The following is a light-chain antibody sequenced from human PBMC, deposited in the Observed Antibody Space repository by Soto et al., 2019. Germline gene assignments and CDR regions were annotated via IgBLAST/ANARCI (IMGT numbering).Light chain of an antibody. CDR3: QSYDSSLSGYV. CDR1: SSNIGAGYD. J-gene: IGLJ1*01. CDR2: GNS. Sequence: LTQPPSVSGAPGQRVTISCTGSSSNIGAGYDVHWYQQLPGTAPKLLIYGNSNRPSGVPDRFSGSKSGTSASLAITGLQAEDEADYYCQSYDSSLSGYVFGTGTKVTVL. V-gene: IGLV1-40*01.